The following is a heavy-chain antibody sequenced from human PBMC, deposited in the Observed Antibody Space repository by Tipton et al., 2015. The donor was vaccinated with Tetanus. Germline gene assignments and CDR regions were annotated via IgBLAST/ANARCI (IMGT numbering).Heavy chain of an antibody. Sequence: TLSLTCTVSGGSISSYYWSWIRQPPGKGLEWNGYIYYSRSTNYNPSLKSRVTISGDTSTNHFSLKLSSATAADTAVYYCARAGYSGYDEEGYFDLWGRGTLVPVSS. J-gene: IGHJ2*01. D-gene: IGHD5-12*01. V-gene: IGHV4-59*01. CDR3: ARAGYSGYDEEGYFDL. CDR2: IYYSRST. CDR1: GGSISSYY.